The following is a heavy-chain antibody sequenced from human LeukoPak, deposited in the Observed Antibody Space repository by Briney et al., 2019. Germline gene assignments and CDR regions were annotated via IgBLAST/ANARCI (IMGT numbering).Heavy chain of an antibody. CDR3: ARDATTGTTTIDY. CDR1: GGSVTSNY. Sequence: PSETLSLTCTVSGGSVTSNYWSWIRQPAGRGVEWLGRISASGSTTYNPPLKNRVTMSIDTSKNQLSLHLSSAPAADTAVYYCARDATTGTTTIDYWGQGTLVTVSS. V-gene: IGHV4-4*07. D-gene: IGHD4-17*01. CDR2: ISASGST. J-gene: IGHJ4*02.